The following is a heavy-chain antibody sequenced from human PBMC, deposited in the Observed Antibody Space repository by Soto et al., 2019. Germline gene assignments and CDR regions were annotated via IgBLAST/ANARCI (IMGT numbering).Heavy chain of an antibody. Sequence: QVPLVQSGAEVKKPGASVKVSCVASGYSFSSYGISWVRQAPGQGLEWGGWISAYNGNTNYAQRVQGRVTMTTDISTTTAYMELRSLRSDDTAVYYCARWWTYNGYDYAAEDNWGQGTLVTVSS. D-gene: IGHD5-12*01. J-gene: IGHJ4*02. V-gene: IGHV1-18*01. CDR1: GYSFSSYG. CDR3: ARWWTYNGYDYAAEDN. CDR2: ISAYNGNT.